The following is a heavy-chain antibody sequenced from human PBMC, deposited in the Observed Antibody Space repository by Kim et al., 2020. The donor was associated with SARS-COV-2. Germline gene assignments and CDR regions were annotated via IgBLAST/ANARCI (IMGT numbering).Heavy chain of an antibody. CDR2: IRSKANSYAT. CDR1: GFTFSGSA. J-gene: IGHJ6*02. CDR3: TRSGGSSWFLYYYYYGMDV. Sequence: GGSLRLSCAASGFTFSGSAMHWVRQASGKGLEWVGRIRSKANSYATAYAASVKGRFTISRDDSKNTAYLQMNSLKTEDTAVYYCTRSGGSSWFLYYYYYGMDVWGQGTTVTVSS. D-gene: IGHD6-13*01. V-gene: IGHV3-73*01.